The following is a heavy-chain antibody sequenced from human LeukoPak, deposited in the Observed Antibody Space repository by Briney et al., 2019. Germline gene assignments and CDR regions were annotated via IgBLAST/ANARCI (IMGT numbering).Heavy chain of an antibody. Sequence: SVKVSCKASGGTFSSYAISWVRQAPGQGLEWMGRIIPILGIANYAQKFQGRVTITADKSTSTAYMELSSLRSEDTAVYYCARDDEYCSGGSCYGRMGYWGQGTLVTVSS. CDR3: ARDDEYCSGGSCYGRMGY. D-gene: IGHD2-15*01. J-gene: IGHJ4*02. CDR2: IIPILGIA. V-gene: IGHV1-69*04. CDR1: GGTFSSYA.